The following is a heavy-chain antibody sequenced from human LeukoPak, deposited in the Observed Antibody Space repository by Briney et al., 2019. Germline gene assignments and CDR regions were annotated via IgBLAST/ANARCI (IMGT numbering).Heavy chain of an antibody. D-gene: IGHD6-13*01. CDR2: IYHSGST. V-gene: IGHV4-39*01. J-gene: IGHJ4*02. CDR1: GGSISSSSYY. Sequence: SETLSLTCTVSGGSISSSSYYWGWIRQPPGKGLEWIGSIYHSGSTYYNPSLKSRVTISVDTSKNQFSLKLSSVTAADTAVYYCAGSSSWYDFDYWGQGTLVTVSS. CDR3: AGSSSWYDFDY.